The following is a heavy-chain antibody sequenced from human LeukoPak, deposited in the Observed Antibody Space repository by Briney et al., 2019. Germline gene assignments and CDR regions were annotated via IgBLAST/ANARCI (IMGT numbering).Heavy chain of an antibody. Sequence: GGSLTLASVASGFSFRVSSRAWLRRAVGKGLEWVSTISGASSDNYIDYADSVKGRFTISRDNAKNSVFLEMNGLRADDTAVYYCTREGGVGPWGQGTLVSVSS. CDR2: ISGASSDNYI. CDR3: TREGGVGP. V-gene: IGHV3-21*01. D-gene: IGHD3-16*01. J-gene: IGHJ5*02. CDR1: GFSFRVSS.